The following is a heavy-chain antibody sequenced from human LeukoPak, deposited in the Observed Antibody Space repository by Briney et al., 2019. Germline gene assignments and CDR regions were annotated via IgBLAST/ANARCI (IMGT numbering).Heavy chain of an antibody. CDR2: TNPADADT. Sequence: GESLKISCKGSGYIFSDYWIGWVRQTPGKGLEWVGTTNPADADTRYSLSLQGQVTISVDRSISTAYLQWSSLKASDTAMYYCARLSAPPLGREPYNYYGSGSLVGAFDIWGQGTMVTVSS. J-gene: IGHJ3*02. V-gene: IGHV5-51*01. CDR3: ARLSAPPLGREPYNYYGSGSLVGAFDI. D-gene: IGHD3-10*01. CDR1: GYIFSDYW.